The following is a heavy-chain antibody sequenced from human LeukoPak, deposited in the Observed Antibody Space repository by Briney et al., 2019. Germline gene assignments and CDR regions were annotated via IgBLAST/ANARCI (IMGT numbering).Heavy chain of an antibody. D-gene: IGHD5-12*01. CDR3: ASGEWLFDY. Sequence: PGGSLRLSCAASGFIFSSYGMHWVRQAPGKGLEWVSAISGSGGSTYYADSVKGRFTISRDNAKNSLYLQMNSLRVEDTAVYYCASGEWLFDYWGQGTLVTVSS. V-gene: IGHV3-23*01. J-gene: IGHJ4*02. CDR2: ISGSGGST. CDR1: GFIFSSYG.